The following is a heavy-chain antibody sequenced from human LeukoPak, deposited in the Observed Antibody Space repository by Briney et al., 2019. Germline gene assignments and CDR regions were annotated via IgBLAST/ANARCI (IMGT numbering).Heavy chain of an antibody. CDR2: SYYSGST. V-gene: IGHV4-39*01. Sequence: KSSQTLSLTCTVSGGSISSSSYFWGWIRQPPGKGLEWIASSYYSGSTQYNPSLKSRATISVDTSKDQFSLDLRSVTAADTAVYYCAGSRSFWGGFDYWGQGTLVTASS. CDR3: AGSRSFWGGFDY. J-gene: IGHJ4*02. D-gene: IGHD6-13*01. CDR1: GGSISSSSYF.